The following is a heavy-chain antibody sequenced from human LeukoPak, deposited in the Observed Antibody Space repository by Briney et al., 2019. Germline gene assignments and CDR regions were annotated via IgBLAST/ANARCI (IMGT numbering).Heavy chain of an antibody. CDR1: GYTFTSYG. CDR2: ISAHNGNT. J-gene: IGHJ6*03. CDR3: ARGTYGTYYYYMDV. V-gene: IGHV1-18*01. D-gene: IGHD4-17*01. Sequence: ASVKVSCKASGYTFTSYGISWVRQAPGQGLEWMGWISAHNGNTNYAQKLQGRVTMTTDTSTSTAYMELRSLRSDDTAVYYCARGTYGTYYYYMDVWGKGTTVTVSS.